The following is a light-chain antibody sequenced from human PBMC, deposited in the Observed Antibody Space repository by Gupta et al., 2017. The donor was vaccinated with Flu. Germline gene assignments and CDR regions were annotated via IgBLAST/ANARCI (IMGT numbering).Light chain of an antibody. J-gene: IGLJ1*01. V-gene: IGLV2-11*03. CDR2: DVS. CDR3: CSYAGTYTYV. CDR1: SSDVGAYNY. Sequence: TSSDVGAYNYVSWYQQHPGKAPKLVIYDVSKWPSGVPDRFSGFKSGNTASLTISGLQTDDEAEYYCCSYAGTYTYVFGTGTKVTVL.